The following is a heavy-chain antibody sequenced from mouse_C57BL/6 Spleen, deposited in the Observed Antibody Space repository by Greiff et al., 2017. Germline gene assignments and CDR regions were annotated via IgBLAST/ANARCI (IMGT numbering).Heavy chain of an antibody. J-gene: IGHJ2*01. D-gene: IGHD2-4*01. CDR1: GYTFTSYW. CDR3: ARPSLYYDYSYYFDY. Sequence: QVQLQQPGAELVRPGSSVKLSCKASGYTFTSYWMHWVKQRPIQGLEWIGNIDPSDSETHYNQKFKDKATLTVDKSSSTAYIQLSSLTSEDSAVYYCARPSLYYDYSYYFDYWGQGTTLTVSS. V-gene: IGHV1-52*01. CDR2: IDPSDSET.